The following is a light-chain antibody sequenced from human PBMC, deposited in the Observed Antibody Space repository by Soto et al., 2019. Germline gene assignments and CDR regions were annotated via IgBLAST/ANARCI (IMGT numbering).Light chain of an antibody. CDR2: DVS. Sequence: QSALTQPRSVSGSPGQSVTVSCTGTSSDVGGYNFVSWYQQHPGKAPKLMIYDVSKRPSGVSDRFSGSKSGNTASLTISGLQAEDEAVYFCCSYAGTYVDVFGTGTKRTVL. CDR1: SSDVGGYNF. CDR3: CSYAGTYVDV. V-gene: IGLV2-11*01. J-gene: IGLJ1*01.